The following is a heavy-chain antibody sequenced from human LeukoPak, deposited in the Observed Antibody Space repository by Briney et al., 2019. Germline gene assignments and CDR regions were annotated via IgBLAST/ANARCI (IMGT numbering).Heavy chain of an antibody. CDR1: GGSISGYF. J-gene: IGHJ5*02. CDR2: VYASGST. CDR3: ARHFGHSDWFDP. Sequence: SETLSLTCTVSGGSISGYFWSWIRQPAGKGLEWIGRVYASGSTNYKPSLRSRVTMSVDTSENQFSLSLTSVTAADTAVYFCARHFGHSDWFDPWGQGTLVTVSS. D-gene: IGHD3-10*01. V-gene: IGHV4-4*07.